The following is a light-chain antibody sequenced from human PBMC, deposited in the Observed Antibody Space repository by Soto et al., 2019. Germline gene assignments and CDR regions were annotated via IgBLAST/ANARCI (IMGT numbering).Light chain of an antibody. J-gene: IGKJ5*01. CDR3: QQSFSTLLIT. Sequence: IQMTQSPSSLSASVGDGVTITCRASQDIRTYLNWYQQKPGEAPKLLISAASSLQSGVPSRFSARGSGTDFTLTISTLQPEDFATYYCQQSFSTLLITFGQGTRLEVK. CDR2: AAS. CDR1: QDIRTY. V-gene: IGKV1-39*01.